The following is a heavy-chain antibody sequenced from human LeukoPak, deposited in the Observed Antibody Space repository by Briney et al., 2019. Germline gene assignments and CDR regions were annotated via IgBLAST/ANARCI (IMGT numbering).Heavy chain of an antibody. Sequence: PGGSLRLSCAASGFTFNTYAMNWVRQAPGKGLEWVSSMTTISTLMYYAASVKGRFTVSRDNAKNSLYLQMNSLRAEDTAVYYCANYKELLLILVYWGQGTLVTVSS. CDR1: GFTFNTYA. J-gene: IGHJ4*02. V-gene: IGHV3-21*04. CDR2: MTTISTLM. D-gene: IGHD1-26*01. CDR3: ANYKELLLILVY.